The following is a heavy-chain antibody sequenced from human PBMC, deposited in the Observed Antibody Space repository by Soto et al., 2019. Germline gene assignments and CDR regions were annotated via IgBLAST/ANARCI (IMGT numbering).Heavy chain of an antibody. CDR1: GFTFTSYW. J-gene: IGHJ4*02. Sequence: GASVKVSCKASGFTFTSYWMHWVRQAPGKGLVWVSSINGDGSNTNYADSVKGRFTISRDNSKNTLYLQMNSLRADDTAVYYCAQPADSSGYLLVYWGQGTLVTVSS. CDR3: AQPADSSGYLLVY. V-gene: IGHV3-74*01. CDR2: INGDGSNT. D-gene: IGHD3-22*01.